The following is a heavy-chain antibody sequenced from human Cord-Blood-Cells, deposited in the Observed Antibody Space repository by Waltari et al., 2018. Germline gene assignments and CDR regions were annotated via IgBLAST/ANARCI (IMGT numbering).Heavy chain of an antibody. CDR2: IYPGEMDT. V-gene: IGHV5-51*01. CDR3: ARRGCNSRRLWYFDL. J-gene: IGHJ2*01. Sequence: EVQLVQSGAEVKKPGESLKISCKGSGYSFTSYWIGWVRQMPGKGLEGMGYIYPGEMDTRNRPAFRGQVSSSARKSIGPAYLQWSCLKSADTAMYYWARRGCNSRRLWYFDLWGRGTLVTVSS. D-gene: IGHD4-4*01. CDR1: GYSFTSYW.